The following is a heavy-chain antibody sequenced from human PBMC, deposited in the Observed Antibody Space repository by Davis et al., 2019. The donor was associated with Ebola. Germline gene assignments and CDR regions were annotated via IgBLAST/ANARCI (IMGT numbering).Heavy chain of an antibody. Sequence: PGGSLRLSCAASGFTFSSYAMSWVRQAPGKGLEWVSAISGSGGSTYYADSVKGRFTISRDNSKNTLYLQMNSLRAEDTAVYYCAKGVDIVVVPAAPGHYYYYGMDVWGQGTTVTVSS. CDR2: ISGSGGST. CDR3: AKGVDIVVVPAAPGHYYYYGMDV. D-gene: IGHD2-2*01. V-gene: IGHV3-23*01. CDR1: GFTFSSYA. J-gene: IGHJ6*02.